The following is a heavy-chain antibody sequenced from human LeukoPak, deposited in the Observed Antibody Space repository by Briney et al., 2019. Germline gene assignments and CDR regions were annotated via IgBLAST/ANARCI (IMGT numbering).Heavy chain of an antibody. CDR2: VDDGGNT. Sequence: PSETLSLTCSVCGGSFSDYFWSWIRQSPGKGLEWIGEVDDGGNTNYNPSLMSRVIVSMEKSKKQFSLVMRSVAAADTAVYYCARFSRITWGDWGDAFDIWGQGTTVIVSS. D-gene: IGHD2-21*02. V-gene: IGHV4-34*01. CDR3: ARFSRITWGDWGDAFDI. J-gene: IGHJ3*02. CDR1: GGSFSDYF.